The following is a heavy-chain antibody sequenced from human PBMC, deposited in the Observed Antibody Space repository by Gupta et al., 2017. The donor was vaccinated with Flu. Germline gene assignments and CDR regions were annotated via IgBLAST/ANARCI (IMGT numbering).Heavy chain of an antibody. CDR1: GGSISSSSYY. V-gene: IGHV4-39*01. CDR3: ARQGGSSWGSAY. J-gene: IGHJ4*02. CDR2: IYYSGST. Sequence: QLQLQESGPGLVKPSETLSLTCTVSGGSISSSSYYWGWIRQPPGKGLEWIGSIYYSGSTYYNPSPKSRVTISVDTSKNQFSLKLSSVTAADTAVYYCARQGGSSWGSAYWGQGTLVTVSS. D-gene: IGHD6-13*01.